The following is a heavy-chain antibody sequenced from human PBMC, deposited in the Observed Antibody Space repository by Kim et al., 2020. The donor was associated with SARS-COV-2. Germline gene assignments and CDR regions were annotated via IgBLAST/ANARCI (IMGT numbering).Heavy chain of an antibody. V-gene: IGHV3-7*01. J-gene: IGHJ1*01. CDR1: GFTFSNHW. CDR2: IKQDGSVI. CDR3: ARALSRGQ. Sequence: GGSLRLSCEASGFTFSNHWMSWIRQAPGKGLEWVGNIKQDGSVIYYVDSVRGRFTVSRDNAKNSLYLQMNSLRVEDTAVYYCARALSRGQWGQGTLVTV.